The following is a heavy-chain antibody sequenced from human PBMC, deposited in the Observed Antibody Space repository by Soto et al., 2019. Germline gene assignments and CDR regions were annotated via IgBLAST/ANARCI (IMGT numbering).Heavy chain of an antibody. CDR2: IKEDGSEK. CDR3: ARGPGGYDLYYYYGMDV. J-gene: IGHJ6*02. D-gene: IGHD2-8*02. V-gene: IGHV3-7*03. CDR1: GFSFSRYC. Sequence: GRSLRLSCAASGFSFSRYCMSWVRQAPGKGLEWVANIKEDGSEKYYVDSVKGRFTITRDNAKNSLYMQMNSLSAEDTAVYFCARGPGGYDLYYYYGMDVWGQGTTVTVSS.